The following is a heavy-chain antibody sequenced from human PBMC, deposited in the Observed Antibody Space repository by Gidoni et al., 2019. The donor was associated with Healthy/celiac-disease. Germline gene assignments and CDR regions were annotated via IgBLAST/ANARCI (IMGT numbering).Heavy chain of an antibody. V-gene: IGHV3-15*01. CDR3: TMPNYYDSSGYDLPDY. D-gene: IGHD3-22*01. CDR1: GFTFSNAW. CDR2: IKSKTDGGTT. Sequence: EVPLVESVGGLVKPGGSLRLSCAASGFTFSNAWMSWVRQAPGKGLEWVGRIKSKTDGGTTDYAAPVKGRFTISRDDSKNTLYLQMNSLKTEDTAVYYCTMPNYYDSSGYDLPDYWGQGTLVTVSS. J-gene: IGHJ4*02.